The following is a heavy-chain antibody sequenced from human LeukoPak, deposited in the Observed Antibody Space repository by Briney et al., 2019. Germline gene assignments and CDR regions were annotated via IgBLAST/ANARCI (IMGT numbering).Heavy chain of an antibody. Sequence: SETLSLTCTVSGGSIRSSYYYWGWIRQPPGKGLEWIGSIYDSGSTYYNPSLKSRVTISVDTSKNQFSLKLNSVTAADTAVYYCATVGYCSSTSCSDYYGMDVWGQGTTVTVSS. CDR2: IYDSGST. V-gene: IGHV4-39*01. J-gene: IGHJ6*02. CDR1: GGSIRSSYYY. CDR3: ATVGYCSSTSCSDYYGMDV. D-gene: IGHD2-2*01.